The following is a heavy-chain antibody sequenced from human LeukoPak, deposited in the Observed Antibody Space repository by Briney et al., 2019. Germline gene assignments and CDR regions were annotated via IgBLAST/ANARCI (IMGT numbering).Heavy chain of an antibody. D-gene: IGHD4-23*01. CDR1: GGSISSSSYY. Sequence: SETLPLTCTVSGGSISSSSYYWGWIRQPPGKGLEWIGSIYYSGSTYYNPSLKSRVTISVDTSKNQFSLKLSSVTAADTAVYYCARLYGGPGHFDYWGQGALVTVSS. J-gene: IGHJ4*02. CDR2: IYYSGST. V-gene: IGHV4-39*01. CDR3: ARLYGGPGHFDY.